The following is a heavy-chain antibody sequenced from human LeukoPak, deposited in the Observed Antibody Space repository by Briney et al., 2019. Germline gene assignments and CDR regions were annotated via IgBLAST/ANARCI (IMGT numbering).Heavy chain of an antibody. D-gene: IGHD3-10*01. CDR2: ISSSSSYI. V-gene: IGHV3-21*01. CDR1: GFTVSTNY. Sequence: GGSLRLSCAASGFTVSTNYMSWVRQAPGKGLEWVSSISSSSSYIYYADSVKGRFTISRDNAKNSLYLQMNSLRAEDTAVYYCARGGRFGESFDYWGQGTLVTVSS. J-gene: IGHJ4*02. CDR3: ARGGRFGESFDY.